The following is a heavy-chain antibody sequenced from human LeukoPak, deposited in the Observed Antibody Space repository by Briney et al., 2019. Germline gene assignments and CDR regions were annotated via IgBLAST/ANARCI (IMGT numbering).Heavy chain of an antibody. V-gene: IGHV3-7*01. CDR2: IKQDGSES. CDR3: SGTALRYYYYYMDV. D-gene: IGHD3-10*01. Sequence: GXLRLSCAASGFTFSNYWMTWVRQAPGKGLEGVANIKQDGSESYYVDSVKGRFTISRDNAKNSLYLQMNSLRAEDTAVYYCSGTALRYYYYYMDVWGKGTTVTVSS. J-gene: IGHJ6*03. CDR1: GFTFSNYW.